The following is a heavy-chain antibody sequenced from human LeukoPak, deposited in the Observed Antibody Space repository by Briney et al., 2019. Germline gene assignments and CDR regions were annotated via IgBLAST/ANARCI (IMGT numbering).Heavy chain of an antibody. J-gene: IGHJ4*02. CDR3: AGSTVAY. CDR2: ISSGSSYT. V-gene: IGHV3-21*01. D-gene: IGHD6-19*01. CDR1: GFTFSSYS. Sequence: PGGSLRLSCAASGFTFSSYSMNWVRQAPGKGLEWVSCISSGSSYTYYADSVKGRFTISRDNAKNSLYLQMNSLRAEDTAVYYCAGSTVAYWGQGTLVTVSS.